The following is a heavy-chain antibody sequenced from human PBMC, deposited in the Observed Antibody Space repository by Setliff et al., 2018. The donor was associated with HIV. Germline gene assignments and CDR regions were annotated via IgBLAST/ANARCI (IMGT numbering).Heavy chain of an antibody. CDR2: ISYDGSNK. J-gene: IGHJ1*01. Sequence: GGSLRLSCAASGFTFSSYAMHWVRQAPGKGLEWVAVISYDGSNKYYADSVKGRFTISRDNSKNTLYLQMNSLRAEDTAVYYCAKTHRAKDSSSYYLNFQHWGQGSLVTVSS. CDR1: GFTFSSYA. V-gene: IGHV3-30*04. CDR3: AKTHRAKDSSSYYLNFQH. D-gene: IGHD6-13*01.